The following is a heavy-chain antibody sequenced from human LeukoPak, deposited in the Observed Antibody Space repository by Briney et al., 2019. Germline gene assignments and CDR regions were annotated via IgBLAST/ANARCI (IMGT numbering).Heavy chain of an antibody. D-gene: IGHD3-10*01. CDR1: GGSISSYY. CDR3: ARGDYYGSGSYYNSAFDI. CDR2: IYTSGST. J-gene: IGHJ3*02. V-gene: IGHV4-4*07. Sequence: SETLSLTCTVSGGSISSYYWSWIRQPAGKGLEWIGRIYTSGSTNYNPSLKSRVTISVDTSKNQFSLELNSVTAADTAVYYCARGDYYGSGSYYNSAFDIWGQGTMVTVSS.